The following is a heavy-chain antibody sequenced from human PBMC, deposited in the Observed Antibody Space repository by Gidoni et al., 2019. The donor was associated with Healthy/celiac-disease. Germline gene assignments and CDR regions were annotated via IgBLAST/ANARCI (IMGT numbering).Heavy chain of an antibody. V-gene: IGHV3-20*01. CDR3: ARDGGYCSSTSCRYDGGGGYYYGMDV. D-gene: IGHD2-2*03. J-gene: IGHJ6*02. Sequence: EVQLVESGGGVVRPGGSLSISCAAPGPPSDDYGVGLVRLAPGRGLEWVSGINWNGGSTGYADAVKCRFTISRDNAKNSLYLQMNSLRAEDTALYHCARDGGYCSSTSCRYDGGGGYYYGMDVWGQGTTVTVSS. CDR2: INWNGGST. CDR1: GPPSDDYG.